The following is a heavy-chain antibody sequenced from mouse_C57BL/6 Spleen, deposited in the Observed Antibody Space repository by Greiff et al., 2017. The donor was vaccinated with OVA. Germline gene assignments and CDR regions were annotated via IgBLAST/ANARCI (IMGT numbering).Heavy chain of an antibody. CDR3: ARPIYDGYYEWYFDV. D-gene: IGHD2-3*01. CDR2: ISGGGGNT. CDR1: GFTFSSYT. J-gene: IGHJ1*03. V-gene: IGHV5-9*01. Sequence: DVKLVESGGGLVKPGGSLKLSCAASGFTFSSYTMSWVRQTPEKRLEWVATISGGGGNTYYPDSVKGRFTISRDNAKNTLYLQMSSLRSEDTALYYCARPIYDGYYEWYFDVWGTGTTVTVSS.